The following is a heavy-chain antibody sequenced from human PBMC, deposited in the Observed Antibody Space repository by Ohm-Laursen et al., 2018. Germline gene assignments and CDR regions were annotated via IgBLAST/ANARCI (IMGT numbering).Heavy chain of an antibody. Sequence: GTLSLTCAVYGGSFSGYYWSWIRQPPGKGLEWIGEINHSGSTNYNPSLKSRVTISVDTSKNQFSLKLSSVTAADTAVYYCARSWASIVVVPAAKKNYYYYGMDVWGQGTTVTVSS. CDR3: ARSWASIVVVPAAKKNYYYYGMDV. D-gene: IGHD2-2*01. CDR1: GGSFSGYY. CDR2: INHSGST. J-gene: IGHJ6*02. V-gene: IGHV4-34*01.